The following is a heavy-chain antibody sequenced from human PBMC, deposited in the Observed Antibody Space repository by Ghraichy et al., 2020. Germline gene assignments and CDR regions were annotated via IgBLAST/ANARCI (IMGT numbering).Heavy chain of an antibody. D-gene: IGHD3-9*01. J-gene: IGHJ4*02. Sequence: GGSLRLSCTASGFSFSDYWMAWVRQAPGRGLEWVANVNQHGSERFFGDSVRGRCTVSRDNARNSLFLQMYSLGVEDTAIYYCVRGTNDWPGVDYWGPGTLVTVSS. V-gene: IGHV3-7*01. CDR1: GFSFSDYW. CDR3: VRGTNDWPGVDY. CDR2: VNQHGSER.